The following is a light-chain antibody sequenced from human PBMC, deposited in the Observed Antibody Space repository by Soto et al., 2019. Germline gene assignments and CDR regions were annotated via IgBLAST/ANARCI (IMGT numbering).Light chain of an antibody. CDR3: SSYTSSSTLVL. Sequence: QSALTQPASVSGSPGQSITISCTGTSSDVGGYSHVSWYQHHPGKAPKLMIYDVTNRPSGVSDRFSGSKSGNTASLTISGLQAGDEADYYCSSYTSSSTLVLFGGGTKLTVL. CDR1: SSDVGGYSH. J-gene: IGLJ2*01. V-gene: IGLV2-14*03. CDR2: DVT.